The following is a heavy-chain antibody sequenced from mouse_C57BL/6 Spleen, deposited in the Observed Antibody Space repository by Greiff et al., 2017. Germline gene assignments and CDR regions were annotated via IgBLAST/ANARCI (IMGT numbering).Heavy chain of an antibody. CDR2: LYPSDSET. J-gene: IGHJ3*01. CDR1: GYTFTSYW. CDR3: ARGSYGESFAY. Sequence: VQLQQPGAELVRPGSSVKLSCKASGYTFTSYWMDWVKQRPGQGLELIGNLYPSDSETQSNQKFQDKATWTVDKYSSTAYMQLSSLASEDSAVYYCARGSYGESFAYWGQGTLVTVSA. V-gene: IGHV1-61*01. D-gene: IGHD2-13*01.